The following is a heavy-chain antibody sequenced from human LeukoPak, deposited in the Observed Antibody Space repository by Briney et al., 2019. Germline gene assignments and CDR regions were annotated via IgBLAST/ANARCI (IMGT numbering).Heavy chain of an antibody. V-gene: IGHV4-34*01. Sequence: SETLSLTCAVYGGSFSGDYWSWIRQPPGKGLEWIGEINHSGSSNYNPSLKSRVTMSLDTSKNQFSLKMSSVTAADTAVYYRASEGDYGSGSYRNWFDPWGQGTLVTVSS. CDR3: ASEGDYGSGSYRNWFDP. CDR2: INHSGSS. D-gene: IGHD3-10*01. CDR1: GGSFSGDY. J-gene: IGHJ5*02.